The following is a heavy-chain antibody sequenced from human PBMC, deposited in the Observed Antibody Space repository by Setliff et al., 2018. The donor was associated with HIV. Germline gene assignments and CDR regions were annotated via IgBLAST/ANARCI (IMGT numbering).Heavy chain of an antibody. CDR1: GGSISSHY. CDR3: ARVGGYYFDF. Sequence: LSLTCTVSGGSISSHYWSWIRQPPGKGLEWIGSIYYSGSTNYNPSLKSRVTISVDTSKNQFSLKLSSVTAADTAVYYCARVGGYYFDFWGQGMLVTVSS. V-gene: IGHV4-59*11. J-gene: IGHJ4*02. CDR2: IYYSGST.